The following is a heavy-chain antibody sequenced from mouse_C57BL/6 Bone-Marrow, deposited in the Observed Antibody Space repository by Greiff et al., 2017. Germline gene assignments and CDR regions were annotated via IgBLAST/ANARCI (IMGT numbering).Heavy chain of an antibody. CDR1: GYTFTSYW. Sequence: VQLQQPGAELVMPGASVKLSCKASGYTFTSYWMHWVQQRPGQGLEWIGEIDPSDSYPNYNQKFKGKSTLTVDKSSITAYMQLSSLTSEDSAVYYCARGGYGNPFAYWGQGTLVTVSA. D-gene: IGHD2-1*01. V-gene: IGHV1-69*01. CDR3: ARGGYGNPFAY. CDR2: IDPSDSYP. J-gene: IGHJ3*01.